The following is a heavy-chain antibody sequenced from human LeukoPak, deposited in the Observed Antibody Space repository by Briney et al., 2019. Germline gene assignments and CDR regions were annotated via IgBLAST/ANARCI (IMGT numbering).Heavy chain of an antibody. V-gene: IGHV5-51*01. D-gene: IGHD3-3*01. CDR1: GYSFSNHW. J-gene: IGHJ4*02. Sequence: GEPLKISCKGSGYSFSNHWIGWVRQMPGKGLEWMGIIYPGDSDTRYSPSFQGQVTISADKSISTAYLQWSSLKASDTAMYYCARYFWVDRGSYFDYWGQGTLVTVSS. CDR2: IYPGDSDT. CDR3: ARYFWVDRGSYFDY.